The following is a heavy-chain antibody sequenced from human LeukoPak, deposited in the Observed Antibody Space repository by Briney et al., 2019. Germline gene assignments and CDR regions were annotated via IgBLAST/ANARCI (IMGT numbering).Heavy chain of an antibody. CDR3: VRGWRARLSAFDF. D-gene: IGHD1-1*01. CDR1: GFTFKSYS. V-gene: IGHV3-48*01. CDR2: ISSISRVI. Sequence: PGGSLRLSCAASGFTFKSYSMNWVRQAPGKGPEWISYISSISRVIYYADSVKGRLTISRDNDKNSLFLQMKSLRVEDTAIYYCVRGWRARLSAFDFWGQGTMVIVSS. J-gene: IGHJ3*01.